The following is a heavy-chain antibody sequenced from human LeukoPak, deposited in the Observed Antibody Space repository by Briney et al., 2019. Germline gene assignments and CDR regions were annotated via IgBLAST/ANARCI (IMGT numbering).Heavy chain of an antibody. V-gene: IGHV4-59*12. CDR3: ARARRGMGAFDI. CDR1: GGSISSYY. CDR2: IYYSGST. D-gene: IGHD6-13*01. J-gene: IGHJ3*02. Sequence: SETLSLTCTVSGGSISSYYWSWIRQPPGKGLEWIGYIYYSGSTNYNPSLKSRVTISVDTSKNQFSLKLSSVTAADTAVYYCARARRGMGAFDIWGQGTMVTVSS.